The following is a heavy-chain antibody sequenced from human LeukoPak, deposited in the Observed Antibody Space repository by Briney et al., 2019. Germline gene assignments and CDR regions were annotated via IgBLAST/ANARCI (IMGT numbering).Heavy chain of an antibody. CDR3: ARDLSGDRYDYVWGSYRYRAFDI. V-gene: IGHV4-59*01. CDR1: GGSISSYY. J-gene: IGHJ3*02. D-gene: IGHD3-16*02. Sequence: PSETLSLTCTVSGGSISSYYWSWIRKPPGKGLEWIGYIYYSGSTNYNPSLKSRVTISVDTSKNQFSLKLSSVTAADTAVYYCARDLSGDRYDYVWGSYRYRAFDIWGQGTMVTVSS. CDR2: IYYSGST.